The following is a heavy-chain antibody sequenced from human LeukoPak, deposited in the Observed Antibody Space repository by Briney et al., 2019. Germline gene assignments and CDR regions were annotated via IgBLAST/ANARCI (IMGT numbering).Heavy chain of an antibody. CDR3: ARDPGCSGGSCPVARYYYGMDV. CDR1: GGSFSGYY. CDR2: ISSSSGTI. V-gene: IGHV3-11*04. Sequence: LSLTCAVYGGSFSGYYWSWIRQPPGKGLEWVSYISSSSGTIYYADSVKGRFTISRDNAKNSLYLQMNSLRAEDTAVYYCARDPGCSGGSCPVARYYYGMDVWGQGTTVTVSS. D-gene: IGHD2-15*01. J-gene: IGHJ6*02.